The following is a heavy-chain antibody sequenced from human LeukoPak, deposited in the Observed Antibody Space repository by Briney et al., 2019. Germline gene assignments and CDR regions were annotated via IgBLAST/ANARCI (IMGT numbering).Heavy chain of an antibody. J-gene: IGHJ6*02. Sequence: GRSLRLSCAASGFTFDDYAMHWVRQAPGKGLEWVSGISWNSGSIGYADSVKGRFTISRDNAKNSLYLQMNSLRAEDTALYYCAKDLHSSGWASYYYGMDVWGQGTTVTVSS. D-gene: IGHD6-19*01. CDR1: GFTFDDYA. V-gene: IGHV3-9*01. CDR3: AKDLHSSGWASYYYGMDV. CDR2: ISWNSGSI.